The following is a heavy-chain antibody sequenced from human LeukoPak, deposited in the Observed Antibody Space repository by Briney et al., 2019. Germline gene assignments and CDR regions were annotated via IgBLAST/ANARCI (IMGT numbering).Heavy chain of an antibody. CDR2: IIPILGIA. V-gene: IGHV1-69*04. CDR3: ARGGRGDYVAWFDP. D-gene: IGHD4-17*01. Sequence: GASVTVSCKASGGTFSSYAISWVRQAPGQGLEWMGRIIPILGIANYAQKFQGRVTITADKSTSTAYMELSSLRSEDTAVYYCARGGRGDYVAWFDPWGQGTLVTVSS. CDR1: GGTFSSYA. J-gene: IGHJ5*02.